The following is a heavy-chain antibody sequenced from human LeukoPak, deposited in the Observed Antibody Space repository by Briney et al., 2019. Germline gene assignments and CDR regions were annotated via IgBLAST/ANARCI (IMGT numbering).Heavy chain of an antibody. CDR3: ARAGPGYRLHSGSFDY. Sequence: GASVKVSCKASGGTFSSYAISWVRHAPGQGLEWMGGIIPIFGTANYAQKFQGRVTITTDESTSTAYMELSSLRSEDTAVYYCARAGPGYRLHSGSFDYWGQGTLVTVSS. D-gene: IGHD3-10*01. V-gene: IGHV1-69*05. CDR2: IIPIFGTA. CDR1: GGTFSSYA. J-gene: IGHJ4*02.